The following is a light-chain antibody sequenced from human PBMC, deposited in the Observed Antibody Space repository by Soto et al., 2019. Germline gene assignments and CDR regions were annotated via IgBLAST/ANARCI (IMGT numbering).Light chain of an antibody. J-gene: IGLJ2*01. V-gene: IGLV2-18*02. CDR1: SGDVGSYNR. CDR3: SSFTSSSTLI. CDR2: EVS. Sequence: QSALTQPPSVSGSPGQSVTISCTGTSGDVGSYNRVSWYQQPPGTAPKLMIYEVSNRASGVPDRFSWSKSGNTASLTISGLQAEDEADYYCSSFTSSSTLIFGGGTKLTVL.